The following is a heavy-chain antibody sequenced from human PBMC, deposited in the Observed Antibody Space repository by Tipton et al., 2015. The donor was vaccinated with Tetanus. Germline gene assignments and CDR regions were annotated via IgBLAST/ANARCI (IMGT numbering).Heavy chain of an antibody. CDR3: AKSLAVAGTPYFYYYGMDV. CDR2: ISWNSVSI. D-gene: IGHD6-19*01. J-gene: IGHJ6*02. Sequence: SLRLSCAASGFVFDDYALHWVRQAPGKGLEWVSAISWNSVSIHYADSVKGRFTISRDNSKNSLYLQMNSLGDEDTALYFCAKSLAVAGTPYFYYYGMDVRGPGTTVTVSS. CDR1: GFVFDDYA. V-gene: IGHV3-9*01.